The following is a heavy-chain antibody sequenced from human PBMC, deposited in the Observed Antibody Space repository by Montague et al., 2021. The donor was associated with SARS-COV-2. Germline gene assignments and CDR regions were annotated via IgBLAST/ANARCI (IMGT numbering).Heavy chain of an antibody. Sequence: SETLSLTCTVSGGSISTYYWSWIRQSPGEGLEWIGYIYYRGNPNXNPSLTSRLSMSVDTSKNQFSLELSSVTAADTAVFFCARGKGRSPDAFDIWGQGITVTVSS. V-gene: IGHV4-59*01. J-gene: IGHJ3*02. CDR3: ARGKGRSPDAFDI. CDR1: GGSISTYY. D-gene: IGHD2-15*01. CDR2: IYYRGNP.